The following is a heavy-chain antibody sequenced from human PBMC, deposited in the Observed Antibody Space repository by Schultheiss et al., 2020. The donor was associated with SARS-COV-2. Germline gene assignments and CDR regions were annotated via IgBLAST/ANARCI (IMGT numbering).Heavy chain of an antibody. J-gene: IGHJ4*02. D-gene: IGHD6-19*01. CDR2: ISSSGSTI. Sequence: GGSLRLSCAASGFTFSSYGMHWVRQAPGGGLEWVSSISSSGSTIYYADSVKGRFTISRDNAKNSLYLQMTRLTAEDTAEYYCARDGSGWSRDYWGQGTLVTVSS. CDR1: GFTFSSYG. V-gene: IGHV3-48*04. CDR3: ARDGSGWSRDY.